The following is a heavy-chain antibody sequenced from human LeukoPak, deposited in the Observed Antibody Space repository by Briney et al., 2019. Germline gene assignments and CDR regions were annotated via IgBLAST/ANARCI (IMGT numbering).Heavy chain of an antibody. J-gene: IGHJ4*02. Sequence: GAPVKVSCKASGYTFTDYYINWIRQAPGQGLEWMGWISAYNGNTNYAQKLQGRVTMTTDTSTSTAYMELRSLRSDDTAVYYCARMKLGIVVVPAAIDYWGQGTLVTVSS. CDR2: ISAYNGNT. D-gene: IGHD2-2*01. CDR3: ARMKLGIVVVPAAIDY. V-gene: IGHV1-18*04. CDR1: GYTFTDYY.